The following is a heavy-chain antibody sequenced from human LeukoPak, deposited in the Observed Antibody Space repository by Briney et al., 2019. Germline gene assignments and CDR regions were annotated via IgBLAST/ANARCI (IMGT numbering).Heavy chain of an antibody. CDR3: ARPPRLGGYSYGPARLDY. J-gene: IGHJ4*02. D-gene: IGHD5-18*01. Sequence: PGGSLRLSCAASGFTFSSYAMHWVRQAPGKGLEWVAVISYDGSNKYYADSVKGRFTISRDNSKNTLYLQMNSLRAEDTAVYYCARPPRLGGYSYGPARLDYWGQGTLVTVSS. CDR1: GFTFSSYA. V-gene: IGHV3-30-3*01. CDR2: ISYDGSNK.